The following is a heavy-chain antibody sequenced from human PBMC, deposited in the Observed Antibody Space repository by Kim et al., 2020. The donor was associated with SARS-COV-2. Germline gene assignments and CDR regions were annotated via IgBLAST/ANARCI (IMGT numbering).Heavy chain of an antibody. CDR3: ATLPGSWYYYGMDV. Sequence: PSLKSRVTISVDTSKNQFSLKLSSVTAADTAVYYCATLPGSWYYYGMDVWGQGTTVTVSS. J-gene: IGHJ6*02. V-gene: IGHV4-31*02.